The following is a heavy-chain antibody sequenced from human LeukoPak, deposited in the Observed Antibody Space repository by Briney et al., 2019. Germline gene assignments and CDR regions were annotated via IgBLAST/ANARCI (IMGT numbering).Heavy chain of an antibody. Sequence: GGSLRLSCAASGFTFSDYYMSWIRQAPGKGLEWASYISSSGSTIYYADSVKGRFTISRDNAKNSLYLQMNSLRAEDTAVYYRARISITMIVVVIPEFDYWGQGTLVTVSS. CDR2: ISSSGSTI. J-gene: IGHJ4*02. CDR1: GFTFSDYY. CDR3: ARISITMIVVVIPEFDY. D-gene: IGHD3-22*01. V-gene: IGHV3-11*01.